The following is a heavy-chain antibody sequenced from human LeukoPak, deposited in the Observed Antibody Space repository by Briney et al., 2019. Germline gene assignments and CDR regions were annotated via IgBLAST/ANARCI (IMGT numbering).Heavy chain of an antibody. Sequence: SETLSLTCTVSGGSISSYYWSWIRQPPGKGLEWIGYIYYSGSTKYNPSLKSRVTISVDTSKNQFSLNLSSVTAADTAVYYCARIAARDYYYMDVWGKGTTVTVSS. CDR3: ARIAARDYYYMDV. V-gene: IGHV4-59*08. D-gene: IGHD6-6*01. CDR2: IYYSGST. CDR1: GGSISSYY. J-gene: IGHJ6*03.